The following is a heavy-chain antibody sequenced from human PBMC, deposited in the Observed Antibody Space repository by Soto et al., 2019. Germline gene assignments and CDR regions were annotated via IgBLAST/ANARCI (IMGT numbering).Heavy chain of an antibody. D-gene: IGHD2-21*01. V-gene: IGHV4-31*03. CDR2: IYYSGST. J-gene: IGHJ6*02. Sequence: QVQLQESGPGLVKPSQTLSLTCTVSGGSISSGGYYWSWIRQHPGKGLEWIGYIYYSGSTDYNPSLKSRVTISVDTSKNQFSLKLSSVTAADTAVYYCAREPGDFGVYGMDVWGQGTTVTVSS. CDR3: AREPGDFGVYGMDV. CDR1: GGSISSGGYY.